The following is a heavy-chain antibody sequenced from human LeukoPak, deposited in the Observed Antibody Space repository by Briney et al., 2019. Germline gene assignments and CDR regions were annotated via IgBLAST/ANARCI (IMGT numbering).Heavy chain of an antibody. Sequence: GASVKVSCKASGYTFTSYDINWVRQAAGQGLEWMGWMNPNSGNTGYAQKFQGRVTITRNTSISTAYMELSSLRSEDTAVYYCARVSYSSSWYGYYYYYMDVWGKGTTVTVSS. D-gene: IGHD6-13*01. V-gene: IGHV1-8*03. CDR2: MNPNSGNT. J-gene: IGHJ6*03. CDR3: ARVSYSSSWYGYYYYYMDV. CDR1: GYTFTSYD.